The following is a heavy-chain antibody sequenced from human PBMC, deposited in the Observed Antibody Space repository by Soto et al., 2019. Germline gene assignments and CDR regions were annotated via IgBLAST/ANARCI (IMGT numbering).Heavy chain of an antibody. V-gene: IGHV3-7*01. CDR1: GFTFSSYW. CDR3: ARDLKLLYCSGGSRYVY. J-gene: IGHJ4*02. D-gene: IGHD2-15*01. Sequence: GGSLRLSCAASGFTFSSYWMSWVRQAPGKGLEWVANIKQDGSEKYYVDSVKGRFTISRDNAKNSLYLQMNSLRAEDTAVYYCARDLKLLYCSGGSRYVYWGQGTLVTVSS. CDR2: IKQDGSEK.